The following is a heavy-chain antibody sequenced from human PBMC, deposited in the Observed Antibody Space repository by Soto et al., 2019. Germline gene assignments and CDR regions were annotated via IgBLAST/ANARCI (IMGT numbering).Heavy chain of an antibody. J-gene: IGHJ4*02. CDR3: ARQVLWFGEPYYFDY. V-gene: IGHV4-31*03. Sequence: QVQLQESGPGLVKPSQTLSLTCTVSGGSISSGGYYWNWIRQHPGKGLEWIGYIYYSGSTDYNPSLKSRVTMSVDTSKNQFSLKLRSVTAADTAVYYCARQVLWFGEPYYFDYWGQGTLVTVSS. CDR1: GGSISSGGYY. D-gene: IGHD3-10*01. CDR2: IYYSGST.